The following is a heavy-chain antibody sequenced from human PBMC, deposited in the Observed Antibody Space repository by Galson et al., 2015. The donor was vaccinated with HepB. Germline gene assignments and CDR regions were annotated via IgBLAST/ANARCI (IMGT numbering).Heavy chain of an antibody. V-gene: IGHV1-69*13. Sequence: SVKVSCKASGGTFSSYAISWVRQAPGQGLEWMGGIIPIFGTANYAQKFQGRVTITADESTSTAYMELSSLRSEDTAVYYCARSERGYGAGVDYYYYYGMDVWGQGTTVTVSS. CDR2: IIPIFGTA. J-gene: IGHJ6*02. CDR3: ARSERGYGAGVDYYYYYGMDV. CDR1: GGTFSSYA. D-gene: IGHD5-12*01.